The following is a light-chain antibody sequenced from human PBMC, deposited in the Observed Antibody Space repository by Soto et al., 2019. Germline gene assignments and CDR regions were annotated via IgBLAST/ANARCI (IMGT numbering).Light chain of an antibody. CDR3: HQYAVSPLT. Sequence: EIMLTQSPGTLSLSPGVSATLSCRASQSVGRNYLAWFQHKPDQAPRLLIYDASNRATGVPDRFSGSGSGTDFTLSVTRLEPEDFAVYYCHQYAVSPLTFGGGTTVEIK. CDR1: QSVGRNY. J-gene: IGKJ4*01. CDR2: DAS. V-gene: IGKV3-20*01.